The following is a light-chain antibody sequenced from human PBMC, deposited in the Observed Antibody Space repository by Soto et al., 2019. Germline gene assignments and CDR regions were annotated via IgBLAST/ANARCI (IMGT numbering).Light chain of an antibody. V-gene: IGKV3-15*01. CDR3: QQYNNWPPWT. Sequence: EIVVTQSPATLSLSPGERATLSFSASQSVSSNLSWYQQKPGQAPRLLIYGASTRATGIPARFSGSGSGRAFTLTISSLQSADVAVYYCQQYNNWPPWTFGQGTKVDIK. J-gene: IGKJ1*01. CDR2: GAS. CDR1: QSVSSN.